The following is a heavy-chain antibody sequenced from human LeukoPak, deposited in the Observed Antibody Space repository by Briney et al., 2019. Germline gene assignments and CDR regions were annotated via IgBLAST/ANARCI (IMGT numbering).Heavy chain of an antibody. CDR2: ISSSSSYI. Sequence: PGGSLRLSCAASGFTFSSYSMNWVRQAPGKGLEWVSSISSSSSYIYYADSVKGRFTISRDNAKNSLYLQMNSLRAEDTAVYYCARDPPLGYSGYDYHPFDYWGQGTLVTVSS. D-gene: IGHD5-12*01. V-gene: IGHV3-21*01. CDR3: ARDPPLGYSGYDYHPFDY. J-gene: IGHJ4*02. CDR1: GFTFSSYS.